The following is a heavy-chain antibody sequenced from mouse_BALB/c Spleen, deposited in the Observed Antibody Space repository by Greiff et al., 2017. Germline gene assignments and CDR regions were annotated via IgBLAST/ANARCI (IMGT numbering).Heavy chain of an antibody. J-gene: IGHJ2*01. V-gene: IGHV14-3*02. CDR3: ARWNTCFDY. D-gene: IGHD5-2*01. CDR1: GFNIKDTY. CDR2: IDPANGNT. Sequence: EVQVVESGAELVKPGASVKLSCTASGFNIKDTYMHWVKQRPEQGLEWIGRIDPANGNTKYDPKFQGKATITADTSSNTAYLQLSSLTSEDTAVYYCARWNTCFDYWGQGTTLTVSS.